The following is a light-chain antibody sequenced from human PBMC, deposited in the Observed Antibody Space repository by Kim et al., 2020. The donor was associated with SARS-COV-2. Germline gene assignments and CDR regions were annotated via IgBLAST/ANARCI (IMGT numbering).Light chain of an antibody. J-gene: IGLJ3*02. CDR3: AAWDDSLSGPV. CDR2: RDN. CDR1: SSNIKYNS. V-gene: IGLV1-47*01. Sequence: QSVLTQPPSASGTPGQRVTISRSGSSSNIKYNSVDWYQQVPGSPPTLLIYRDNQRPSGVPDRFSGSKSGTSASLAISGLRSEDEADYYCAAWDDSLSGPVFGGGTQLTVL.